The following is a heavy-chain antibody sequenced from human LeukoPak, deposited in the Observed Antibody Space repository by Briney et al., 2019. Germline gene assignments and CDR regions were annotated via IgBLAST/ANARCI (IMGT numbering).Heavy chain of an antibody. CDR3: AASEVYPNWFDP. CDR1: GFTFSKYA. J-gene: IGHJ5*02. CDR2: ISGSGGNT. D-gene: IGHD3-10*01. V-gene: IGHV3-23*01. Sequence: GGSLRLSCAASGFTFSKYAMNWVRQAPGKGLEWVSAISGSGGNTYYADSVKGRFTISRDNAKNSLYLQMNSLRDEDTAVYYCAASEVYPNWFDPWGQGTLVTVSS.